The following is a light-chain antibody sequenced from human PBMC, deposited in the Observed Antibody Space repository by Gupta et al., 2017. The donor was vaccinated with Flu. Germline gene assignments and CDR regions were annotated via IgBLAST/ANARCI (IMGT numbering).Light chain of an antibody. CDR1: QGIRNE. Sequence: AIQMTQSPSPLSASIGDKVTITCRASQGIRNELGWYQQKPGKAPKFLIYAASTLQSGVPSRFSGSGSGTDFTLTISSLQPEDFATYYCLHDYNYPRTFGQGTKVEIK. J-gene: IGKJ1*01. V-gene: IGKV1-6*01. CDR3: LHDYNYPRT. CDR2: AAS.